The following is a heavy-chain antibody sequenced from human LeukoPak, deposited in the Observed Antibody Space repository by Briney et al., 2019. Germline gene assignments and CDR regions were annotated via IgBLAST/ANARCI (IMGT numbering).Heavy chain of an antibody. CDR1: GYTFSNYG. D-gene: IGHD3-22*01. V-gene: IGHV1-18*01. J-gene: IGHJ4*02. Sequence: ASVKVSCKASGYTFSNYGITWVRQAPGQGLEWMGWISAYNGNTNYAQKFQGRVTVTTDTSTSTAYMELRSLGSDDTAVYYCARASSSYYVHFFDNWGQGTLVTVSS. CDR3: ARASSSYYVHFFDN. CDR2: ISAYNGNT.